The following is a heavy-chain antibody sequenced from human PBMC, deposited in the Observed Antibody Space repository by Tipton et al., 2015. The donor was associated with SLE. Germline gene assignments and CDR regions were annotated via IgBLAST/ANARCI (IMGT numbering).Heavy chain of an antibody. CDR2: IYYSGST. V-gene: IGHV4-39*07. J-gene: IGHJ3*02. D-gene: IGHD5-12*01. CDR1: GGSISSSSYY. Sequence: TLSLTCTVSGGSISSSSYYWGWIRQPPGKGPEWMGSIYYSGSTYYNPSLKSRVTISEDTSKNQFSLKLSSVTAADTAVYYCASLLHSGYDYGAFDIWGQGTMVTVSS. CDR3: ASLLHSGYDYGAFDI.